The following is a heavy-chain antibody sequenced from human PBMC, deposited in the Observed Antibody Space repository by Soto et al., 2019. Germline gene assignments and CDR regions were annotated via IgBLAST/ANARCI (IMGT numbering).Heavy chain of an antibody. D-gene: IGHD2-15*01. CDR2: IRDGGEST. J-gene: IGHJ3*02. V-gene: IGHV3-23*01. CDR3: APHVHCSGGSCHYDAFDI. Sequence: EVQLLESGGGLVQPGESLRLSCAFSGFIFGNYMMTWVRQAPGKGLEWVSTIRDGGESTYYADSVKGRFTISRDNSKNTLYLQMDSLGVEDTAVYYCAPHVHCSGGSCHYDAFDIRGQGTMVTXSS. CDR1: GFIFGNYM.